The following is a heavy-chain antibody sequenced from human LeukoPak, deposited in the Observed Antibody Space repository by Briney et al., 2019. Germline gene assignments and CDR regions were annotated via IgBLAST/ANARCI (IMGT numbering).Heavy chain of an antibody. CDR1: GGSISSSY. J-gene: IGHJ5*02. D-gene: IGHD4-11*01. Sequence: PSETLPLTCTVSGGSISSSYWSWIRQPPGKGLEWIAYIYYSGSTNYNPSLESRVTISVDTSKNQFSLKLSSVTAADTAVYYCAREVHSNYEYNWFDPWGQGTLVTVSS. CDR3: AREVHSNYEYNWFDP. V-gene: IGHV4-59*01. CDR2: IYYSGST.